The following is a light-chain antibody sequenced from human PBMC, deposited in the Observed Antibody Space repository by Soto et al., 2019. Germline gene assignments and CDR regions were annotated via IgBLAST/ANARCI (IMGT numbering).Light chain of an antibody. CDR1: SSDVGGYNY. Sequence: QSVLTQPASVSGSPGQSITISCTGTSSDVGGYNYVSWYQQHPGKAPKLMIYDVTNRPSGVSNRFSGSKSGNTASLTISGLQAEDEAEYYCTSYTGSNTVVFGGGTKLTVL. CDR3: TSYTGSNTVV. J-gene: IGLJ2*01. V-gene: IGLV2-14*01. CDR2: DVT.